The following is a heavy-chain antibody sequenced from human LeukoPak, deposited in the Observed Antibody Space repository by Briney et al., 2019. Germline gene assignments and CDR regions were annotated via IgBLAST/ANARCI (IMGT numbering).Heavy chain of an antibody. CDR2: ITAYNGNR. CDR3: ARDNDKVVDH. Sequence: ASVKVSCKTSGYTFSNYGISWVRQAPGQGLEWMGWITAYNGNRLYAQRFQGRITLTTDTSTSTSYMELRSLEYDDTAIYYCARDNDKVVDHWGQGTLVTVSS. D-gene: IGHD1-1*01. V-gene: IGHV1-18*01. J-gene: IGHJ4*01. CDR1: GYTFSNYG.